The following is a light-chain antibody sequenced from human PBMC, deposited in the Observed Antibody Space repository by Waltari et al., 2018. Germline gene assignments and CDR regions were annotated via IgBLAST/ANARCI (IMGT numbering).Light chain of an antibody. V-gene: IGLV2-8*01. J-gene: IGLJ2*01. CDR2: EAT. CDR3: SSYAGSNNLV. Sequence: QSALTQPPSASGSPGQSVTISCTGTSSDDGDYVSWYQQHPGKAPKLMISEATKPPSGFPDRFSGPKSGNTASLPVSGLQAEDEADYYCSSYAGSNNLVFGGGTKLTVL. CDR1: SSDDGDY.